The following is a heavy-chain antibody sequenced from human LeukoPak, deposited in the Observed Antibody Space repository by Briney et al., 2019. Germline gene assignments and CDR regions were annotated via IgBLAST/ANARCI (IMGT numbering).Heavy chain of an antibody. Sequence: PGGSLRLSCAASGFTFSSYAMSWVRQAPGKGLEWVSAISGSGGSTYYADSVKGRFTISRDNSKNTLYLQMNSLRAEDTAVYYCAKDFPLRVQGGGGHVPYYWGQGTLVTVSS. D-gene: IGHD2/OR15-2a*01. CDR2: ISGSGGST. CDR3: AKDFPLRVQGGGGHVPYY. CDR1: GFTFSSYA. J-gene: IGHJ4*02. V-gene: IGHV3-23*01.